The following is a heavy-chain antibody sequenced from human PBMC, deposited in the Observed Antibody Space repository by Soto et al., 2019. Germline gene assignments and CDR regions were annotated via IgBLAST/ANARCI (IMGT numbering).Heavy chain of an antibody. CDR2: IYFSGTT. CDR1: GGAISSGGYY. Sequence: QVQLQESGPGLVKPSQTLSLTCTITGGAISSGGYYWSWIRQYPGKGLDWIGYIYFSGTTYSNPSLTGRVTISLDTSKNQFSLKLSSVTAADTAVYYCARDRGVGYWFYPWGQGTLVTVSS. CDR3: ARDRGVGYWFYP. J-gene: IGHJ5*02. D-gene: IGHD1-26*01. V-gene: IGHV4-31*03.